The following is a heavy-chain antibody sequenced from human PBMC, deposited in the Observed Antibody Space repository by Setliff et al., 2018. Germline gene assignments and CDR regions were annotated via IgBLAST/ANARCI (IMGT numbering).Heavy chain of an antibody. CDR3: ARPILKVDALPFDY. CDR1: GGTFSSYA. CDR2: IIPILGIA. J-gene: IGHJ4*02. V-gene: IGHV1-69*10. Sequence: ASVKVSCKASGGTFSSYAISWVRQAPGQGLEWMGGIIPILGIANYAQKFQGRVTITADKSTSTAYMELSSLRSEDTAVYYCARPILKVDALPFDYWVQGTLVTVS. D-gene: IGHD2-8*01.